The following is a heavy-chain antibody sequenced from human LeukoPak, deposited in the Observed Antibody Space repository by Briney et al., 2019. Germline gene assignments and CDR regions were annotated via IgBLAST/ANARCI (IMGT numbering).Heavy chain of an antibody. CDR1: GASISSGSYY. J-gene: IGHJ4*02. V-gene: IGHV4-61*02. D-gene: IGHD3-10*01. CDR3: ARGRGGHSYYGSGSQAYYFDY. CDR2: IYTSGST. Sequence: SETLSLTCTVSGASISSGSYYWSWIRQPAGQGLEWIGRIYTSGSTYYNPSLKSRVTISVDPSKYQSSLTLSSVTAADTVVYYCARGRGGHSYYGSGSQAYYFDYWGQGALVTVSS.